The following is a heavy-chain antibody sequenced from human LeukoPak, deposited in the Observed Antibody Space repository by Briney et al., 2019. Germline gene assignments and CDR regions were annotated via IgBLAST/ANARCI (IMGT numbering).Heavy chain of an antibody. V-gene: IGHV4-39*01. D-gene: IGHD3-3*01. Sequence: SETLSLTCTVSGGSISSSSYYWGWIRQPPGKGLEWFGRMYYRGSTYYNPSLKSRVTISVDTSKNQFSLKLSSVTAADTAVYYCARHGGKNYDFWSGFYPGDAFDIWGQGTMVTVSS. CDR3: ARHGGKNYDFWSGFYPGDAFDI. CDR1: GGSISSSSYY. CDR2: MYYRGST. J-gene: IGHJ3*02.